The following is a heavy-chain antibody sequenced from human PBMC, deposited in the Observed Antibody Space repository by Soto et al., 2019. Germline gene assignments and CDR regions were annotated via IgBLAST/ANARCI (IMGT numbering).Heavy chain of an antibody. V-gene: IGHV4-34*01. Sequence: NPSETLSLTCAVYGGSFSGYYWSWIRQPPGKGLEWIGEINHSGSTNYNPSLKSRVTISVDMSKNQFSLKLSSVTAADTAVYYCAKDGGRSSWYLGSRGMDVWGQGTTVTSP. CDR3: AKDGGRSSWYLGSRGMDV. CDR1: GGSFSGYY. CDR2: INHSGST. J-gene: IGHJ6*02. D-gene: IGHD6-13*01.